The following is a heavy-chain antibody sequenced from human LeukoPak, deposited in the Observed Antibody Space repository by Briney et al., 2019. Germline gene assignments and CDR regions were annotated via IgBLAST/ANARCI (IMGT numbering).Heavy chain of an antibody. J-gene: IGHJ6*03. CDR3: ARVSRDGYNHNYYYYYYMDV. D-gene: IGHD5-24*01. CDR1: GFTFSSYS. CDR2: ISSSSSYI. V-gene: IGHV3-21*01. Sequence: GGSLRLSCAPPGFTFSSYSMNWVRQAPGKGLEWVSSISSSSSYIYYADSVKGRFPISRDNAKNSLYLQMNSLRAEDTAVYYCARVSRDGYNHNYYYYYYMDVWGKGTTVTVSS.